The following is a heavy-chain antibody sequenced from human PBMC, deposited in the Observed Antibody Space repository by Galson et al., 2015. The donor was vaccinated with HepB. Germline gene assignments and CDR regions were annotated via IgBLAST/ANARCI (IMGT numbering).Heavy chain of an antibody. Sequence: SLRLSCAASGFTFSSYAMSWVRQAPGKGLEWVSAISGSGGSTYYADSVKGRFTISRDNSKNTLYLQMNSLRAEDTAVYYCARDRGCSSTSCYVAGWFDPWGQGTLVTVSS. V-gene: IGHV3-23*01. J-gene: IGHJ5*02. CDR3: ARDRGCSSTSCYVAGWFDP. D-gene: IGHD2-2*01. CDR1: GFTFSSYA. CDR2: ISGSGGST.